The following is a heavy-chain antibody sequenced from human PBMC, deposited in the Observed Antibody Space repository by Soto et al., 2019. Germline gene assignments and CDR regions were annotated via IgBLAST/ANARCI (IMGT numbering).Heavy chain of an antibody. V-gene: IGHV3-30-3*01. Sequence: QVQLVESGGGVVQPGRSLRLSCAASRFSFSTYAIHWVRQAPGKGLEWVAGISYDGGNEYYADSVKGRFTISRDNSKRTLYLKMNSLGPDDTAVYYCARDRSGSHEIDDSLDIWGRGTMVTVSS. CDR3: ARDRSGSHEIDDSLDI. CDR1: RFSFSTYA. CDR2: ISYDGGNE. D-gene: IGHD1-26*01. J-gene: IGHJ3*02.